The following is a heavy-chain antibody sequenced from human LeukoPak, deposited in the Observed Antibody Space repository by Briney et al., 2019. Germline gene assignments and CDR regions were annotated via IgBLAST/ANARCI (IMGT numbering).Heavy chain of an antibody. J-gene: IGHJ5*02. Sequence: SETLSLTCTVSGDSITINTYYWGWVRQPPGKGLEWIGSIYYSGSTYYNPSLKSRVTISVDTSKNQFSLKLSSVTAADTAVYYCARHEIPYARMVRFDPWGQGTLVTVSS. V-gene: IGHV4-39*01. CDR3: ARHEIPYARMVRFDP. CDR2: IYYSGST. D-gene: IGHD3-10*01. CDR1: GDSITINTYY.